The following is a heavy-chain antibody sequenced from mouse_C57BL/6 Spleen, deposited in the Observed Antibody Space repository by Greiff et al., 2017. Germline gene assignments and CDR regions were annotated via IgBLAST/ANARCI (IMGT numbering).Heavy chain of an antibody. V-gene: IGHV1-82*01. Sequence: QVQLQQSGPELVKPGASVKISCKASGYAFSSSWMNWVKQRPGKGLEWIGRIYPGDGDTNYNGKFKGKATLTADKSSSTAYMQLSNLTSEDSAVCFCARWALEYWGQGTTLTVSS. CDR3: ARWALEY. CDR1: GYAFSSSW. J-gene: IGHJ2*01. CDR2: IYPGDGDT.